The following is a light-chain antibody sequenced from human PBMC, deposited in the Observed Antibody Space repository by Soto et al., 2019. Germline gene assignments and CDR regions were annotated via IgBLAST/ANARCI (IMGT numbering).Light chain of an antibody. CDR2: AVS. Sequence: QSALTQPASVSGSPGQSITISCTGTSSDVGGYNYVSWYQQHPGKAPKLMIYAVSNRPSGVSNRFSGSKSGNTASLTISGLQAEDDDDYYCSSYTSSSTLVFGGGTKVTVL. J-gene: IGLJ2*01. CDR1: SSDVGGYNY. V-gene: IGLV2-14*01. CDR3: SSYTSSSTLV.